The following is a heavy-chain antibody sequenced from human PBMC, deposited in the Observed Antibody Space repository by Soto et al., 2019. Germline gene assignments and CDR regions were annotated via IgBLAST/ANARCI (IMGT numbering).Heavy chain of an antibody. CDR2: ISSSSSYI. D-gene: IGHD2-15*01. CDR3: ARSSPIVVVVAANADPFDY. J-gene: IGHJ4*02. V-gene: IGHV3-21*01. Sequence: EVQLVESGGGLVKPGGSLRLSCPASGFTFSSYSMNWVRQAPGKGLEWVSSISSSSSYIYYADSVKGRFTISRDNAKNSLYLQMNSLRAEDTAVYYCARSSPIVVVVAANADPFDYWGQGTLVTVSS. CDR1: GFTFSSYS.